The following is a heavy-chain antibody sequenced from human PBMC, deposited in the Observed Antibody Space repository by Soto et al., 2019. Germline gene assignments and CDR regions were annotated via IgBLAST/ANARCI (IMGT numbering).Heavy chain of an antibody. CDR3: ARGPITMIPYDY. CDR2: IYYSGST. J-gene: IGHJ4*02. D-gene: IGHD3-22*01. V-gene: IGHV4-59*12. CDR1: GGSISSYY. Sequence: SETLSLTCTVSGGSISSYYWSWIRQPPGKGLEWIGYIYYSGSTNYNPSLKSRVTISVDTSKNQFSLKLSSVTAADTAVYYCARGPITMIPYDYWGQGTLVTVSS.